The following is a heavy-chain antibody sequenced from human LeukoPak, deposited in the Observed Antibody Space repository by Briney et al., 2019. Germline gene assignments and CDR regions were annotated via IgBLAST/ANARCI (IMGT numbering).Heavy chain of an antibody. CDR2: ISYDGSNK. CDR3: ARGAEYYYGSGSIDY. V-gene: IGHV3-30-3*01. D-gene: IGHD3-10*01. J-gene: IGHJ4*02. Sequence: GGSLRLSCAASGFIFRSYAMHWVRQAPGKGLEGVAVISYDGSNKYYPDSVKGRFTISRDNSKNTLYMEMNSLRAEDTAVYYCARGAEYYYGSGSIDYWGQGTLVTVSS. CDR1: GFIFRSYA.